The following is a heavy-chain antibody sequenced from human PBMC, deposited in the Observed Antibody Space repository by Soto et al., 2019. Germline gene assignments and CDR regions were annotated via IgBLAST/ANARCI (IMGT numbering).Heavy chain of an antibody. CDR3: ARSQGGSSSLDIYYYYYYGMDV. V-gene: IGHV1-69*01. Sequence: QVQQMQSGAEVKKPGSSVKVSCKAPGGTFSSYAISWVRQAPGQGLEWMGGIIPIFGTAKYAQKFQGRVTITADESTSTGYMELSSLRSEDTAVYYCARSQGGSSSLDIYYYYYYGMDVWGQGTTVTVSS. D-gene: IGHD2-15*01. CDR2: IIPIFGTA. CDR1: GGTFSSYA. J-gene: IGHJ6*02.